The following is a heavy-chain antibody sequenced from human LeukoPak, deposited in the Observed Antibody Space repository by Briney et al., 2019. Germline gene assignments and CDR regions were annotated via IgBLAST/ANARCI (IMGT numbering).Heavy chain of an antibody. CDR1: GFTFSSNV. CDR3: AKIWFGELFVAAKGAWFDY. J-gene: IGHJ4*02. D-gene: IGHD3-10*01. CDR2: IPASGGST. V-gene: IGHV3-23*01. Sequence: GGSLRLSCAASGFTFSSNVMIWVRQAPGKGLEWVSSIPASGGSTYYADSVKGRFTISRDNSKNSLYLQMNSLRAEDTAVYYCAKIWFGELFVAAKGAWFDYWGQGTLVTVSS.